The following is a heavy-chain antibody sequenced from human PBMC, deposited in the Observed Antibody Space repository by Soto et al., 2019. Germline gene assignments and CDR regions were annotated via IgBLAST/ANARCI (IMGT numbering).Heavy chain of an antibody. D-gene: IGHD2-2*01. J-gene: IGHJ4*02. V-gene: IGHV3-30*18. CDR3: AKDVYCSTTGCLRNIVHC. CDR1: GFTFSNYG. Sequence: QVQLVESGGGVVQPGRSLRLSCAASGFTFSNYGMHWVRQAPGKGLEWVSIMSYDGINKLYADSVKGRFTISRDNSKNTLYLQMDSLRAEDTAVYYCAKDVYCSTTGCLRNIVHCWGQGTLATVSS. CDR2: MSYDGINK.